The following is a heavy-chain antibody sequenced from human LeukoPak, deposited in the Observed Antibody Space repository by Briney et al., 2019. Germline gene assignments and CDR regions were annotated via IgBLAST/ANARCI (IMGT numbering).Heavy chain of an antibody. D-gene: IGHD1-1*01. J-gene: IGHJ4*02. Sequence: SETLSLTCAVSGGSFSDYNWTWLRQSPDKGLEWIGEINDSGTSHYNPSLKSRVTISVDTAKNQSSLELRSVTAADTAVYYCARGLDLEGLDYWGQGTLVTVSS. CDR1: GGSFSDYN. V-gene: IGHV4-34*01. CDR3: ARGLDLEGLDY. CDR2: INDSGTS.